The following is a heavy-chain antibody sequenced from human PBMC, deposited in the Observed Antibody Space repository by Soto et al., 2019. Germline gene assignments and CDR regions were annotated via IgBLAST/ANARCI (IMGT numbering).Heavy chain of an antibody. CDR2: ISGSGGST. CDR3: ASFGLRRYYYYGMDV. CDR1: GFTFSSYA. D-gene: IGHD3-10*01. J-gene: IGHJ6*02. Sequence: PGGSLRLSCAASGFTFSSYAMSWVRQAPGKGLEWVSAISGSGGSTYYADSVKGRFTISRDNSKNTLYLQMNSLRAEDTAVYYCASFGLRRYYYYGMDVWGQGTTVTVSS. V-gene: IGHV3-23*01.